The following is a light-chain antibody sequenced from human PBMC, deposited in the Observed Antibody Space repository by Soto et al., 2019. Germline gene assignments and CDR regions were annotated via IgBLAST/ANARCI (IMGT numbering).Light chain of an antibody. Sequence: EIVLTQSPGTLSLSPGERATLSCRASQSVSSSYLAWYQQKPGQAPRLLIYGASTRATGIPDRFSGSGSGTDSTLTISTLEPEDFAVYYCQQYGSSRWTFGQGTKVEFK. V-gene: IGKV3-20*01. J-gene: IGKJ1*01. CDR3: QQYGSSRWT. CDR1: QSVSSSY. CDR2: GAS.